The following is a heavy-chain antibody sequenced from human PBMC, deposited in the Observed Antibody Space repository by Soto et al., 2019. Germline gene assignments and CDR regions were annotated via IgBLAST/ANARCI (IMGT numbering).Heavy chain of an antibody. V-gene: IGHV1-18*01. CDR2: ISTYNSYT. Sequence: QVQLVQSGPELRKPGASVKVSCKTSGYTFRNYGISWVRQAPGQGLEWMGWISTYNSYTHAARKCHGRVSMTIESSTSSALLELRNLRTDDTAFYYCAQNITSRIDSWGQGTLVNVSS. J-gene: IGHJ5*01. CDR1: GYTFRNYG. CDR3: AQNITSRIDS. D-gene: IGHD2-2*01.